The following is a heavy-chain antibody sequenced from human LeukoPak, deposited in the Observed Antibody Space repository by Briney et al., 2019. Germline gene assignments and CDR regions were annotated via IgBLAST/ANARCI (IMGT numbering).Heavy chain of an antibody. J-gene: IGHJ4*02. V-gene: IGHV3-23*01. Sequence: GGSLRLSCAASGFTFSSYAMSWVRQAPGKGLEWVSAISGSGGSTYYADSVRGRFTISRDNSKNTLYLQMNSLRAEDTAVYYCAKDRIMITFGGVIVGGYWGQGTLVTVSS. D-gene: IGHD3-16*02. CDR1: GFTFSSYA. CDR3: AKDRIMITFGGVIVGGY. CDR2: ISGSGGST.